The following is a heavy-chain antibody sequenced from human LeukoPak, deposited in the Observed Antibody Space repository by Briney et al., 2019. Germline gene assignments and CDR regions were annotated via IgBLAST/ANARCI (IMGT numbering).Heavy chain of an antibody. Sequence: ASVKVSCKASGGTFSSYAISWVRQAPGQGLEWMGGIIPIFGTANYAQKLQGRVTMTTDTSTSTAYMELRSLRSDDTAVYYCARVSHDSSGYYPYYFDYWGQGTLVPVSS. J-gene: IGHJ4*02. CDR1: GGTFSSYA. D-gene: IGHD3-22*01. V-gene: IGHV1-69*05. CDR3: ARVSHDSSGYYPYYFDY. CDR2: IIPIFGTA.